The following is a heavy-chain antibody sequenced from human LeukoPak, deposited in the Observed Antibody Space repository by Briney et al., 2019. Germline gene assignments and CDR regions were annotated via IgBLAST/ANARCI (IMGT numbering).Heavy chain of an antibody. D-gene: IGHD6-13*01. CDR1: GFTFSGSA. Sequence: GRSLRLSCAASGFTFSGSAMHWVRQASGKGLEWVGRIRSKANSYATAYAASVKGRFTISRDDSKNTAYLQMNSLKTEDTAVYYCTGSSSWYEGNDYWGQGTLVTVSS. V-gene: IGHV3-73*01. J-gene: IGHJ4*02. CDR2: IRSKANSYAT. CDR3: TGSSSWYEGNDY.